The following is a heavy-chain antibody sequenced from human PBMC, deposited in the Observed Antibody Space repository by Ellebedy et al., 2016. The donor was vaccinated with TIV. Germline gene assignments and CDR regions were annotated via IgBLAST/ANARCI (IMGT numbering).Heavy chain of an antibody. J-gene: IGHJ3*01. Sequence: SETLSLTXSVSGGSLSSGSYFWSWIRQPAGKGLEWIGRIYTSGTTNYSPSLKSRVTMSVDTSKNRFSLELRSVTAADTAVYYCARVGTAVRTAFDLWGQGTMVTVSS. CDR2: IYTSGTT. CDR1: GGSLSSGSYF. CDR3: ARVGTAVRTAFDL. V-gene: IGHV4-61*02. D-gene: IGHD6-6*01.